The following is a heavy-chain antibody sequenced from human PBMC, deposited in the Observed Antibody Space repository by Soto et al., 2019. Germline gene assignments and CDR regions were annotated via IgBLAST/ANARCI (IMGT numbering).Heavy chain of an antibody. D-gene: IGHD2-8*02. V-gene: IGHV3-23*01. J-gene: IGHJ3*02. CDR2: ILVGGST. CDR3: AKATATGGGAFDI. CDR1: GFICSSYD. Sequence: GSLQLSCSASGFICSSYDMSWVRQAPGKGLEWVSTILVGGSTHYEDSVKGRFTISRDRSKNTLYLQMNSLTAGDTAVYYCAKATATGGGAFDICGQGTMVTV.